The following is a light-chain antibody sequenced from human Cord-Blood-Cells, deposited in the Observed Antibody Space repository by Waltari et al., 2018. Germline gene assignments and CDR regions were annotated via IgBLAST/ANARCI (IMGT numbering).Light chain of an antibody. CDR3: QQYYSTPLT. V-gene: IGKV4-1*01. CDR1: QSVLYSTNNKNY. CDR2: GAS. Sequence: DIVMTQSPDSLAVSLGERATINCKSSQSVLYSTNNKNYLAWYQQKPGQPPKLLIYGASTRESGVPDRFSGSGSGTDFTLTISSLHAEDVAVYYCQQYYSTPLTFGPGTKVDIK. J-gene: IGKJ3*01.